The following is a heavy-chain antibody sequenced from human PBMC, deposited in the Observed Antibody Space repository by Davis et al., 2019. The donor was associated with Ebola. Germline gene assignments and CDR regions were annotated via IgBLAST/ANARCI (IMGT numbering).Heavy chain of an antibody. CDR3: ARFTSGDRDYFDY. D-gene: IGHD2-21*02. CDR1: GGSVSSGGYY. V-gene: IGHV4-61*08. CDR2: IYYSGST. J-gene: IGHJ4*02. Sequence: MPSETLSLTCTVSGGSVSSGGYYWNWIRQPPGKGLEWIGYIYYSGSTDYSPSLRGRVTISLDTSKNQFSLRLNSVTAADTAVYYCARFTSGDRDYFDYWGQGTLVTVSS.